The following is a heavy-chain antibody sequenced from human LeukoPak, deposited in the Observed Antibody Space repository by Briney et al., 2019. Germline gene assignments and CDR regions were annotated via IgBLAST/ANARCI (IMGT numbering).Heavy chain of an antibody. CDR1: GFTFSSYA. CDR2: ISGSGGST. V-gene: IGHV3-23*01. CDR3: AKDPFWAVVPAAPAISLDY. Sequence: GGSLRLSCAASGFTFSSYAMSWVRQAPGKGLEWVSAISGSGGSTYYADSVKGRFTISRDNSKNTLYLQMNSLRAEDTAVYYCAKDPFWAVVPAAPAISLDYWGQGTLVTVSS. D-gene: IGHD2-2*01. J-gene: IGHJ4*02.